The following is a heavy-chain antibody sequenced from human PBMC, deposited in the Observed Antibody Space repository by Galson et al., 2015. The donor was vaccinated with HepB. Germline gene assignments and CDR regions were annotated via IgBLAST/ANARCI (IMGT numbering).Heavy chain of an antibody. CDR3: ARGDDDYCSSTNSCHDAFDI. Sequence: SLRLSCAVSGFTVSSNYMSWVRQAPGKGLEWVSIIYNVGSTFYADYVKGRFTISRDNSKNTLYLQMNRLRAEDTAVYYCARGDDDYCSSTNSCHDAFDIWGQGTMVTVSS. CDR2: IYNVGST. J-gene: IGHJ3*02. CDR1: GFTVSSNY. V-gene: IGHV3-66*01. D-gene: IGHD2-2*01.